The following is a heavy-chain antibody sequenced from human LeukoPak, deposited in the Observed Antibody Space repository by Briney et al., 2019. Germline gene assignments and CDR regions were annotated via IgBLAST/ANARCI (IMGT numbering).Heavy chain of an antibody. V-gene: IGHV4-34*01. Sequence: PSETLSLTCAVYGGSFSGYYWSWIRQPPGKGLEWIGEINHSGSTNYNPSLKSRVTISVDTSKNQFSLKLSSVTAADTAVYYCARGGGASGYYYSSWGQGILVTVSS. CDR1: GGSFSGYY. CDR3: ARGGGASGYYYSS. CDR2: INHSGST. D-gene: IGHD3-22*01. J-gene: IGHJ5*02.